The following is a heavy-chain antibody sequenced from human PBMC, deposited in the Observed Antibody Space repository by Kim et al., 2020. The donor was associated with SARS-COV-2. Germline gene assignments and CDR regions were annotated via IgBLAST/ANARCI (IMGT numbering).Heavy chain of an antibody. J-gene: IGHJ5*02. CDR3: ARGTRGVNWFDP. V-gene: IGHV1-69*04. Sequence: QQFQGRVTITADKAPGTAFMELRSLRSEDTAVYYCARGTRGVNWFDPWGQGTLVTVSS. D-gene: IGHD3-10*01.